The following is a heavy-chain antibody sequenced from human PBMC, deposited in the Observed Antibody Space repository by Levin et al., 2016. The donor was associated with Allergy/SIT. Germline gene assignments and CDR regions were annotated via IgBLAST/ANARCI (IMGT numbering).Heavy chain of an antibody. CDR3: ARDPVIAGRRYFDN. Sequence: SVKVSCKASGGTFSTYTFNWVRQAPGQGLEWMGGIIPIFGTATYAQKFQGRVTIIADESTSTVYMELSSLRSEDTAVYYCARDPVIAGRRYFDNWGQGTLVTVSS. CDR2: IIPIFGTA. J-gene: IGHJ4*02. V-gene: IGHV1-69*13. D-gene: IGHD6-6*01. CDR1: GGTFSTYT.